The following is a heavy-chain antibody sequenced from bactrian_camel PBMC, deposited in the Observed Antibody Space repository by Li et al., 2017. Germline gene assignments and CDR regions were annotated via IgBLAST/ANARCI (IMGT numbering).Heavy chain of an antibody. CDR2: IDSDGST. J-gene: IGHJ6*01. Sequence: QLVESGGGSVQAGGSLRLSCAASRYTYSNYCMVWFRQAPGKERLGVAAIDSDGSTYYADSVKGRFTISRDNANNTLYLQLNSLKPEDTALYYCAWSRSRWCVTWHQEHDIGYWGQGTQVTVS. D-gene: IGHD7*01. CDR1: RYTYSNYC. CDR3: AWSRSRWCVTWHQEHDIGY. V-gene: IGHV3S55*01.